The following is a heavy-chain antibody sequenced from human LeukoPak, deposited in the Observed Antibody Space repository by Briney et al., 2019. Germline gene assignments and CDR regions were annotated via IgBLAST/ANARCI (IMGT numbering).Heavy chain of an antibody. J-gene: IGHJ6*03. CDR1: GGSISSGSYY. D-gene: IGHD3-3*01. V-gene: IGHV4-61*02. Sequence: SETLSLTCTVSGGSISSGSYYWSWIRQPAGKGLEWIGRIYTSGSTNYNPSLKSRVTISVDTSKNQFSLKLSSVTAADTAVYYCARGSRCYYDFWSGYYTDYYYYYYMDVWGKGTTATVSS. CDR2: IYTSGST. CDR3: ARGSRCYYDFWSGYYTDYYYYYYMDV.